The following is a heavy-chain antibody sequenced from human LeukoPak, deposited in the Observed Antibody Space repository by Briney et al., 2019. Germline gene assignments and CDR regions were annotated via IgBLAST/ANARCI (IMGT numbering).Heavy chain of an antibody. Sequence: GGSLRLSCAASGFTLSSSWMHWVRQAPGKGLVWVSRIASDESDTKYADSVKGRFTISRDNAKNTLYLQVNSLRAEDTAVYYCARDRIRGDYWGQGTLVTVSS. CDR1: GFTLSSSW. J-gene: IGHJ4*02. CDR3: ARDRIRGDY. D-gene: IGHD1-14*01. V-gene: IGHV3-74*01. CDR2: IASDESDT.